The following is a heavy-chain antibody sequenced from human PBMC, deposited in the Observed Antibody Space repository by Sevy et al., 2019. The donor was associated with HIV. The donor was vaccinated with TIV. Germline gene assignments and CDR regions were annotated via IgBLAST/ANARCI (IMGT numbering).Heavy chain of an antibody. J-gene: IGHJ3*02. CDR1: GFPFSSHA. CDR2: VSYDGSTK. V-gene: IGHV3-30*04. CDR3: AKGSKATGSAFDI. D-gene: IGHD1-1*01. Sequence: GGSLRLSCAASGFPFSSHAMNWVRQAPGKGLEWVAVVSYDGSTKYYTGSVRGRFSISRDNSKNTVYLQMNSLRVEDTAVYYCAKGSKATGSAFDIWGQGTMVTVSS.